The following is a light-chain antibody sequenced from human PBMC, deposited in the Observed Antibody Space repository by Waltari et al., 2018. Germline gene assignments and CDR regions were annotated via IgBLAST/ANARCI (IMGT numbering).Light chain of an antibody. CDR2: GAS. V-gene: IGKV3D-15*01. Sequence: EIVMTQSPATLSVSPGERATLSCRASQSVGINLAWYQKKAGQSPRLLIYGASNRASGVPDRFSGRVSGAEFTLTISRLDPEDFAVYYCQQYGTPQGYIFGQGTKVDI. CDR1: QSVGIN. CDR3: QQYGTPQGYI. J-gene: IGKJ2*01.